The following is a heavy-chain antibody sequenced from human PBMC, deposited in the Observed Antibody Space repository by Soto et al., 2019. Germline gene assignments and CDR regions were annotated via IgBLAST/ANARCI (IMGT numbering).Heavy chain of an antibody. CDR1: GDSVSGNSAA. V-gene: IGHV6-1*01. J-gene: IGHJ4*02. D-gene: IGHD6-13*01. CDR2: TYYRSRWYN. Sequence: SQTLSLTCAISGDSVSGNSAAWNWIRQSPSRGLEWLGRTYYRSRWYNDYAVSVKSRITVTPDTSKNQFSLHLNSVTPEDTAVYYCAREVPYYRSSDSCLGYWGQGALVTVGS. CDR3: AREVPYYRSSDSCLGY.